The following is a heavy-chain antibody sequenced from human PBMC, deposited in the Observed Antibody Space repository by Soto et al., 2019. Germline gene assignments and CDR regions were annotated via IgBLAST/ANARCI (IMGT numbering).Heavy chain of an antibody. D-gene: IGHD3-3*01. Sequence: QVQLVQSGAEVKKPGASVKVSCKASGYTFTSYGISWVRQAPGQGLEWMGWISAYNGNTNYAQKRQGRVTMTTDTSTSTAYMELRSLRSDDTAVYYCARSPRDYDFWSGYSVYYYYGMDVWGQGTTVTVSS. CDR3: ARSPRDYDFWSGYSVYYYYGMDV. CDR2: ISAYNGNT. CDR1: GYTFTSYG. V-gene: IGHV1-18*01. J-gene: IGHJ6*02.